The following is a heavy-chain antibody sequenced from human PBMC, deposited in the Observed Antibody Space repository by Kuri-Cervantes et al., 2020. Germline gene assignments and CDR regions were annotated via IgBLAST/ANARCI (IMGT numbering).Heavy chain of an antibody. Sequence: GGSLRLSCAASGFTFSSYAMHWVRQAPGKGLEWVAVISYDGANKFYADSVKGRLTISRDNSKNTIYLQMNSLRTEDTAVYYCAKNSPNWNADYWGQGTLVTVSS. CDR2: ISYDGANK. V-gene: IGHV3-30-3*02. J-gene: IGHJ4*02. D-gene: IGHD1-1*01. CDR3: AKNSPNWNADY. CDR1: GFTFSSYA.